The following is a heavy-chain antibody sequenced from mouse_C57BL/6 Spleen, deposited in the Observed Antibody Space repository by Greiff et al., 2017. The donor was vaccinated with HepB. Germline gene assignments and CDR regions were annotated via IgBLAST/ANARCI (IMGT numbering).Heavy chain of an antibody. V-gene: IGHV5-4*01. D-gene: IGHD4-1*01. CDR2: ISDGGSYT. J-gene: IGHJ1*03. CDR3: ARDELTGRYFDV. Sequence: EVMLVESGGGLVKPGGSLKLSCAASGFTFSSYAMSWVRQTPEKRLEWVATISDGGSYTYYPDNVKGRFTISRDNAKNNLYLQMSHLKSEDTAMYYFARDELTGRYFDVWGTGTTVTVSS. CDR1: GFTFSSYA.